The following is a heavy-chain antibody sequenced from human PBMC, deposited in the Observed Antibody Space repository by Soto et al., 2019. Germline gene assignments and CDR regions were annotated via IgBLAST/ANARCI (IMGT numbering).Heavy chain of an antibody. CDR1: GFTFPTSV. J-gene: IGHJ1*01. D-gene: IGHD6-25*01. CDR2: ISTDGNSQ. V-gene: IGHV3-30-3*01. CDR3: SKEDHTSGRAGTFRH. Sequence: QVQLMESGGGMVQLGRSLRLSCAASGFTFPTSVMHWVRQAPGKGLEWVTGISTDGNSQHYAASVRGRVTISRDNSRNTLYMQLDGLTSEDTALYCCSKEDHTSGRAGTFRHWGQGTLVTVTS.